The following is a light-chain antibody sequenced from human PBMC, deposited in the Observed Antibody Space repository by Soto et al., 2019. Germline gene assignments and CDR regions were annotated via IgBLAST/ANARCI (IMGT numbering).Light chain of an antibody. V-gene: IGKV3-20*01. Sequence: EIVLTQSPGTLSLSPGERATLSCRASQSVSSSYLAWYQQKPGQAPRLLIHSACSRATGIPDRFSGSGYGTDFTLTISRLEPEDVAVYYCQKYGSSPITFGQGTRLEIK. CDR2: SAC. CDR3: QKYGSSPIT. CDR1: QSVSSSY. J-gene: IGKJ5*01.